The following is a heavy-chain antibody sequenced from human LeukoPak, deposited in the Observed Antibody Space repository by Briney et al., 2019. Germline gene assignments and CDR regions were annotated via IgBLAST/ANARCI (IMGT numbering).Heavy chain of an antibody. CDR3: AKRSLLGLGSPPYFDY. CDR2: ICSSGGST. CDR1: GFSFSTYG. Sequence: VGSLRLSCAASGFSFSTYGMSWVRQPPGPGLDCVSAICSSGGSTYYADSVKGRFTISRDNSKNTVYLQMNSLRAEDTAVYYCAKRSLLGLGSPPYFDYWGQGTLVTVSS. V-gene: IGHV3-23*01. D-gene: IGHD3-10*01. J-gene: IGHJ4*02.